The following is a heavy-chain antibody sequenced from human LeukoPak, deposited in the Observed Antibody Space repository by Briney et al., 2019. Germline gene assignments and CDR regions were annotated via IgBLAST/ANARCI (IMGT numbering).Heavy chain of an antibody. Sequence: PGGSLRLSCAASAFAFSSYSMNWVRQAPGKGLEWVSSISSSSSYIYYADSVKGRFTISRDNAKNSLYLQMNSLRAEDTAVYYCARDNYYDSSGSRAFDIWGQGTMVTVSS. CDR1: AFAFSSYS. D-gene: IGHD3-22*01. J-gene: IGHJ3*02. V-gene: IGHV3-21*01. CDR2: ISSSSSYI. CDR3: ARDNYYDSSGSRAFDI.